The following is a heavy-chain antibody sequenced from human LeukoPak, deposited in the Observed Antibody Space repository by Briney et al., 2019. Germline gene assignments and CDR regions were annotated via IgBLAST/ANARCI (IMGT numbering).Heavy chain of an antibody. J-gene: IGHJ4*02. CDR1: GFTFSTYG. D-gene: IGHD5-12*01. Sequence: GGSLRLSCAASGFTFSTYGMHWVRQAPGKGLEWVAVISYDGSNKYYADSVKGRFTISRDNSKNTLYLQMNSLRAEDTAVYYCATARIAKWLQYYFDYWGQGTLVTVSS. CDR2: ISYDGSNK. CDR3: ATARIAKWLQYYFDY. V-gene: IGHV3-30*03.